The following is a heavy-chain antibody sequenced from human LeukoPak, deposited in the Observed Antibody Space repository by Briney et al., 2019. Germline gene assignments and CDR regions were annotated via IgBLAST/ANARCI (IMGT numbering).Heavy chain of an antibody. CDR2: IISIFGTA. J-gene: IGHJ3*02. V-gene: IGHV1-69*05. D-gene: IGHD6-6*01. CDR1: GGTFSSYA. Sequence: ASVRVSCKAAGGTFSSYAISWVRQAPGQGLGWMEGIISIFGTANYAQKFQGRVTITTDESTSTAYMELSSLRSEDTAVYYCARGLGLDAFDIWGQGTMVTVSS. CDR3: ARGLGLDAFDI.